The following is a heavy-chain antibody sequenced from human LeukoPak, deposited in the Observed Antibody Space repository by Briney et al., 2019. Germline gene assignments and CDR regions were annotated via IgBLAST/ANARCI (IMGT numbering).Heavy chain of an antibody. D-gene: IGHD5-18*01. CDR1: GFTFSSYA. Sequence: GGSLRLSCAASGFTFSSYAMSWVRQAPGKGLEWVSAISGSGGSTYYADSVKGRFTISRDNSKSTLYLQMNSPRAEDTAVYYCAKDDSGYSYGYDYWGQGTLVTVSS. CDR3: AKDDSGYSYGYDY. J-gene: IGHJ4*02. CDR2: ISGSGGST. V-gene: IGHV3-23*01.